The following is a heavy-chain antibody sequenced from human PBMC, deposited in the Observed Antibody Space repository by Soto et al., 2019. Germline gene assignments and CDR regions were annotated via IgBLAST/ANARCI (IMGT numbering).Heavy chain of an antibody. D-gene: IGHD3-16*02. V-gene: IGHV5-51*01. Sequence: GESLKISCKGSGYSFTSYCIGCVPQMAWKGLEWMGIIYPGDSDTRYSPSCQRQVTISADKSISTAYLQWSSLEASDTAMYYCAREGRSYWFDPWGQGTLVTVSS. CDR2: IYPGDSDT. CDR3: AREGRSYWFDP. J-gene: IGHJ5*02. CDR1: GYSFTSYC.